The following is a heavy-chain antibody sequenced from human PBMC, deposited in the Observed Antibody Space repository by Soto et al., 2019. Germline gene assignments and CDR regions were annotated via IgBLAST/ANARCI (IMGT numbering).Heavy chain of an antibody. V-gene: IGHV1-3*01. D-gene: IGHD3-22*01. CDR1: GYTFTNYG. CDR2: INAGNGKT. J-gene: IGHJ5*01. Sequence: ASVKVSCKSSGYTFTNYGIHWVRQAPGQRLEWMGWINAGNGKTKYSQKFQGRVTITRDTSASTAYMELSSLRPEDTAVYYCARDVMNYYDSSGYYGRFDYWGHGTLVTVSS. CDR3: ARDVMNYYDSSGYYGRFDY.